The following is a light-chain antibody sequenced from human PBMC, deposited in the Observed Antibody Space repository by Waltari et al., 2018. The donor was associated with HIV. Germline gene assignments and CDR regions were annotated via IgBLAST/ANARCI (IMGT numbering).Light chain of an antibody. CDR2: EVN. Sequence: QSALTQPASVSGSPGESITISCTGTSSDVGGYKYVSWYQQHPGKAPKLMIYEVNNRPSGVSNRFSGSKSGNTASLTISGLQAEDEADYYCSSYTGSSTWVFGGGTKLTVL. CDR1: SSDVGGYKY. J-gene: IGLJ3*02. CDR3: SSYTGSSTWV. V-gene: IGLV2-14*01.